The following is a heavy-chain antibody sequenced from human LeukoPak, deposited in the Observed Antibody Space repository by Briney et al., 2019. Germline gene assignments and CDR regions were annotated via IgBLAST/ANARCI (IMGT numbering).Heavy chain of an antibody. Sequence: GGSLRLSCAASGFTFSSYSMNWVRQAPGKGLEWVSYISSSSSTIYYADSVKGRFTISRDNAKNSLYLQMNSLRAEDTAVYYCARDQGYCSGGSCYADYWGQGTLVTVSS. D-gene: IGHD2-15*01. CDR3: ARDQGYCSGGSCYADY. CDR1: GFTFSSYS. CDR2: ISSSSSTI. V-gene: IGHV3-48*04. J-gene: IGHJ4*02.